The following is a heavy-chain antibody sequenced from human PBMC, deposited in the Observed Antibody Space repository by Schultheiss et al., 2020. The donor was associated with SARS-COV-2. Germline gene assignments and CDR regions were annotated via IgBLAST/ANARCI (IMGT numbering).Heavy chain of an antibody. CDR3: ARDGFDEYSSSSGMDV. Sequence: SQTLSLTCTVSGGSVSSGSYYWSWIRQPPGKGLEWIGEINHSGSTNYNPSLKSRVTISVDTSKNQFSLKLSSVTAADTAVYYCARDGFDEYSSSSGMDVWGQGTTVTVSS. D-gene: IGHD6-6*01. V-gene: IGHV4-39*07. CDR2: INHSGST. J-gene: IGHJ6*02. CDR1: GGSVSSGSYY.